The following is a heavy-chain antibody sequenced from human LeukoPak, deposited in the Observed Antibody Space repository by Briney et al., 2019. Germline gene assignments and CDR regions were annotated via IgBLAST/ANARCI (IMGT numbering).Heavy chain of an antibody. CDR2: IIPIFGTA. CDR1: GGTFSSYA. D-gene: IGHD3-9*01. J-gene: IGHJ4*02. V-gene: IGHV1-69*05. Sequence: SVKVSCKSSGGTFSSYAISWVRQAPGQGLEWMGGIIPIFGTANYAQKFQGRVTITTDESTSTAYMELSSLRSEDTAVYYCAREENDILTGYYHAWGQGTLVTVSS. CDR3: AREENDILTGYYHA.